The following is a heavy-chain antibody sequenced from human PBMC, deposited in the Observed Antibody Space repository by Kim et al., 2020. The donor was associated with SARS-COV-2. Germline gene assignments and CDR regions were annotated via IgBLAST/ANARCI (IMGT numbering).Heavy chain of an antibody. CDR3: ARGGENYFDS. D-gene: IGHD3-16*01. V-gene: IGHV4-34*01. Sequence: SETLSLTCTVYGGSFSGYYGHWIRQPPGKGLEWIGEINPSGTTTFNPSLMSRVTISLDTSKNRFSLRLTSVTAADTAVFYCARGGENYFDSWGQGSLVT. J-gene: IGHJ4*02. CDR1: GGSFSGYY. CDR2: INPSGTT.